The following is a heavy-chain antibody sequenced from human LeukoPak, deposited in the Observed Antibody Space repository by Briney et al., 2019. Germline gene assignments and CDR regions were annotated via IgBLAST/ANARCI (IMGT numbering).Heavy chain of an antibody. CDR3: ARAGDSGRYYHFDY. J-gene: IGHJ4*02. V-gene: IGHV4-59*01. D-gene: IGHD3-10*01. CDR2: IYYSGST. Sequence: PSETLSLTCTVSGGSISSYYWRWIRQPPGEGLEGIGYIYYSGSTNYNPFLKSRVTISVDTSKKQFLLKLSSVTAADTAVYYCARAGDSGRYYHFDYWGQGTLVTVSS. CDR1: GGSISSYY.